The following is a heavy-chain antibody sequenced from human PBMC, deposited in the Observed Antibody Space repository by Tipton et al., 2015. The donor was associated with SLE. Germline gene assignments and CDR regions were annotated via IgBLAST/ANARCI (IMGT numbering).Heavy chain of an antibody. Sequence: SLRLSCAASGFTFSSCWMSWVRQAPGKGLEWVANIKQDGSEKYYVDSVKGRFTISRDNAKNSLYLQMNSLRAEDTAVYYCATHDFWSGPEYFDLWGRGTLVTVSS. J-gene: IGHJ2*01. CDR2: IKQDGSEK. D-gene: IGHD3-3*01. CDR3: ATHDFWSGPEYFDL. V-gene: IGHV3-7*01. CDR1: GFTFSSCW.